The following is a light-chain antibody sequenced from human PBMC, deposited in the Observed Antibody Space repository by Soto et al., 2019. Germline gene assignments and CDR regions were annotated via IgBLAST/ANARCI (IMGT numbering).Light chain of an antibody. J-gene: IGKJ1*01. CDR2: GAS. Sequence: EVVMTQSPDTLSVSPGERATLSCRASQSVSSSLAWYQQKPGQAPRLLIYGASTRATGVPARFSGSGSGTGFTLTISSLQSEDVAVYYCQHYHNWPPWTFGQGTRVEIK. V-gene: IGKV3-15*01. CDR3: QHYHNWPPWT. CDR1: QSVSSS.